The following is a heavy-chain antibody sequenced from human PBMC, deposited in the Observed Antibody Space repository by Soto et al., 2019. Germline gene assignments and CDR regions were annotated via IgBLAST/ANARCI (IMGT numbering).Heavy chain of an antibody. D-gene: IGHD6-19*01. CDR1: GFTFSSYA. V-gene: IGHV3-23*01. J-gene: IGHJ4*02. CDR2: ISGSGGST. Sequence: HPGGSLRLSCAASGFTFSSYAMSWVRQAPGKGLEWVSAISGSGGSTYYADSVKGRFTISRDNSKNTLYLQMNSLRAEDTAVYYCAKVEAVAGWLFDYWGQGTLVTVSS. CDR3: AKVEAVAGWLFDY.